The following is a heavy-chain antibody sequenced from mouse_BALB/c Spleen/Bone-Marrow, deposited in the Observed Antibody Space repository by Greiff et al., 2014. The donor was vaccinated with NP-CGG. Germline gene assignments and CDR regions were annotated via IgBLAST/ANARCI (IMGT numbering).Heavy chain of an antibody. D-gene: IGHD2-13*01. CDR2: INPGSGGT. CDR1: GYAFTNYL. V-gene: IGHV1-54*01. Sequence: QVQLKESGAELVRPGTSVKVSCKASGYAFTNYLIEWVKQRPGQGLEWIGVINPGSGGTNYNEKFKGKATLTADKSSSTAYMQLGSLTSDDSAVYFCARRDYSFAYWGQGTLFTVSA. J-gene: IGHJ3*01. CDR3: ARRDYSFAY.